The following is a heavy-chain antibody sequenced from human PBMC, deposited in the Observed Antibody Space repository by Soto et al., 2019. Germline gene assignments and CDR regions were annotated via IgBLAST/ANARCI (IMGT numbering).Heavy chain of an antibody. J-gene: IGHJ6*02. CDR1: GYSFTSYW. CDR2: IYPGDFDT. Sequence: GESLKISCKGSGYSFTSYWIGWVRQMPGKGLEWMGIIYPGDFDTRYSPSFQGQVTISADKSISTAYLQWSSLKASDTAMYYCARSYCFTTSCYAGLDVWGQGTTVTVSS. D-gene: IGHD2-2*01. CDR3: ARSYCFTTSCYAGLDV. V-gene: IGHV5-51*01.